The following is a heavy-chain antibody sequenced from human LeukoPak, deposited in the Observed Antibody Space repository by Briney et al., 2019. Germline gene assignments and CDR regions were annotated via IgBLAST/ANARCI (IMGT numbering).Heavy chain of an antibody. D-gene: IGHD6-6*01. CDR2: IIPIFDTA. CDR3: ASARGYYSYYYMDV. Sequence: ASVKVSCKASGDTFSSYGINWVRQAPGQGLEWMGGIIPIFDTAEYSQKFQGRVTITTDESTTTAYMELSSLRSEDTAVYYCASARGYYSYYYMDVWGKGTTVTVSS. J-gene: IGHJ6*03. CDR1: GDTFSSYG. V-gene: IGHV1-69*05.